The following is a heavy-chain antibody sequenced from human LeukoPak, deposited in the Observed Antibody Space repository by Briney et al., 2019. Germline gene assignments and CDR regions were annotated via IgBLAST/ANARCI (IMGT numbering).Heavy chain of an antibody. D-gene: IGHD4-17*01. CDR3: ARGLPHGDHVPL. J-gene: IGHJ4*02. V-gene: IGHV1-8*01. CDR1: GYTFTSYD. Sequence: ASVKVSCKASGYTFTSYDINWVRQATGQGLEWMGWMNPNSGNTGYAQKFQGRVTMTRNTSISTAYMELSSLRSEDTAVYYCARGLPHGDHVPLWGQGTLVTVSS. CDR2: MNPNSGNT.